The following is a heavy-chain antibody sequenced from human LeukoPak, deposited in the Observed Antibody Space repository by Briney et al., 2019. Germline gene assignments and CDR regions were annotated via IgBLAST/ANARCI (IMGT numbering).Heavy chain of an antibody. Sequence: GGSLRLSCAASGFTFSTYWMSWVRQAPGKGLEWVANIKQDGSAEYYVDSVKGRLTISRDNAKNSLYLQMNSLRAEDTAVYYCAELGITMIGGVWGKGTTVTISS. CDR3: AELGITMIGGV. J-gene: IGHJ6*04. V-gene: IGHV3-7*01. D-gene: IGHD3-10*02. CDR2: IKQDGSAE. CDR1: GFTFSTYW.